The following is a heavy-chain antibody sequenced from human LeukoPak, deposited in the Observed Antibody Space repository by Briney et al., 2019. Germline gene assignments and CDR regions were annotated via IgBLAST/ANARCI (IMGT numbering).Heavy chain of an antibody. CDR1: GFMFSSYS. CDR2: ISSSSSYI. Sequence: AGGSLRLSCAASGFMFSSYSMNWVRQAPGKGLEWVSSISSSSSYIYYADSVKGRFTISRDNAKNSLYLQMNSLRAEDTAVYYCARYGSGSYGNDAFDIWGQGTMVTVSS. J-gene: IGHJ3*02. CDR3: ARYGSGSYGNDAFDI. V-gene: IGHV3-21*01. D-gene: IGHD3-10*01.